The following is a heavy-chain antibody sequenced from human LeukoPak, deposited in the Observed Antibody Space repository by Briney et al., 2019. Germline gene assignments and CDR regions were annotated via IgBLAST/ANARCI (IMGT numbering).Heavy chain of an antibody. CDR2: ISSSSNTI. V-gene: IGHV3-48*02. Sequence: GGSLRLSCEASGFTFSTYGMNWVRQAPGKGLEWVSHISSSSNTIYYADSVKGRFTISRDNGKNSLYLQLNSLRDEDTAVYYCARDFYGDYSIDYWGQGTLVTVPS. CDR3: ARDFYGDYSIDY. CDR1: GFTFSTYG. D-gene: IGHD4-17*01. J-gene: IGHJ4*02.